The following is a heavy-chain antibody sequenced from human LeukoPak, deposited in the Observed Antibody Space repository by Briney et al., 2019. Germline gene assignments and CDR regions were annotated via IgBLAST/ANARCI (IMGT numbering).Heavy chain of an antibody. Sequence: GGSLRLSCAASRFTFSSYFVHWVCQVPGKGLVWVSRINSDGGNTVYADSVKGRFTISRDNAGNTLYLQMNSLRAEDTAVYYCVRKYPGYNGMDVWGQGATVTVSS. CDR3: VRKYPGYNGMDV. CDR1: RFTFSSYF. V-gene: IGHV3-74*03. J-gene: IGHJ6*02. CDR2: INSDGGNT. D-gene: IGHD1-1*01.